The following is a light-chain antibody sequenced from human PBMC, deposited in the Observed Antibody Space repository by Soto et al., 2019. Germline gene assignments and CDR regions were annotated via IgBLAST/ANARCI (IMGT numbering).Light chain of an antibody. CDR3: QQYNTYWT. J-gene: IGKJ1*01. Sequence: DIQMTQSPSTLSASVGDRVTITCRASQSISSWLAWYQQKPGKAPTLLIYDASSLESGVPSRFSGSGSGTEFTLTINSLQPDDFATYYCQQYNTYWTFGQGTKVDIK. CDR1: QSISSW. CDR2: DAS. V-gene: IGKV1-5*01.